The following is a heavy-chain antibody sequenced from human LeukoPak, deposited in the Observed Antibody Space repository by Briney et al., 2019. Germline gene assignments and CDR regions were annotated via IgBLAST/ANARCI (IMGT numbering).Heavy chain of an antibody. Sequence: GASVKVSCKASGYTFTAYYMHWVRQAPGQGLEYMGWINPNNGGRQFAQKFQGRVTMTRDTSISTAYMELSRLRSDDTAVYYCARGDYDSSGYAFDIWGQGTMVTVSS. CDR1: GYTFTAYY. CDR2: INPNNGGR. J-gene: IGHJ3*02. CDR3: ARGDYDSSGYAFDI. D-gene: IGHD3-22*01. V-gene: IGHV1-2*02.